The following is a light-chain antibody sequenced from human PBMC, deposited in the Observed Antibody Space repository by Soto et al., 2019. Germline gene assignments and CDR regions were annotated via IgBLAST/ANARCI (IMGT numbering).Light chain of an antibody. V-gene: IGKV1-5*01. Sequence: DIQMTHSPSTLSASVGERDTIXFRASQSISSWLAWYQQKPGKAPKLLIYDASSLESGVPSRFSGSGSGTEFTLTISSLQPEDFATYYCLQDYNYPWTFGQGTKVDI. J-gene: IGKJ1*01. CDR2: DAS. CDR3: LQDYNYPWT. CDR1: QSISSW.